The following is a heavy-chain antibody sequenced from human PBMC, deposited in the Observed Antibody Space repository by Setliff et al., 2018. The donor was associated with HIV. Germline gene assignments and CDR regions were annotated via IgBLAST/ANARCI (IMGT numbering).Heavy chain of an antibody. CDR2: IYPDDSNI. Sequence: PGESLKISCKALDYTFTTYWIGWVRQMPGEGLEWMGIIYPDDSNIRYNPSFQNQVIISADKSITTAYLQINNLKASDTATYYCARRDGRSMNAFQIWGPGTVVTVSS. J-gene: IGHJ3*01. V-gene: IGHV5-51*01. CDR1: DYTFTTYW. D-gene: IGHD6-13*01. CDR3: ARRDGRSMNAFQI.